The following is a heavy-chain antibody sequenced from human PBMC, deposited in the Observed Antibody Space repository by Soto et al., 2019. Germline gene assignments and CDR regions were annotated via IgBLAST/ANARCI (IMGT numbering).Heavy chain of an antibody. CDR3: ARGPPLGY. V-gene: IGHV4-59*12. J-gene: IGHJ4*02. D-gene: IGHD7-27*01. CDR1: GGTIISYY. CDR2: IYHSGST. Sequence: SETLSLTCTVSGGTIISYYWSWIRQPPGKGLEWIGYIYHSGSTYYNPSLKSRVTISVDRSKHQFSLTLSSVTAADTAVYYCARGPPLGYWGQGTLVTVSS.